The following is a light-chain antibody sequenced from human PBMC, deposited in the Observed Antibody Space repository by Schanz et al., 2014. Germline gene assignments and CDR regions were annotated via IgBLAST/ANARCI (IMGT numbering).Light chain of an antibody. CDR1: SSNIGAGYD. CDR3: ATWDDSLNGWV. J-gene: IGLJ3*02. V-gene: IGLV1-40*01. Sequence: QSVLTQPPSASGTPGQRVTISCTGSSSNIGAGYDVHWYQQVPGTAPKLLIYGNSNRPSGVPDRFSDSKSGTSASLAISGLQSEDEGDYYCATWDDSLNGWVFGGGTKLTVL. CDR2: GNS.